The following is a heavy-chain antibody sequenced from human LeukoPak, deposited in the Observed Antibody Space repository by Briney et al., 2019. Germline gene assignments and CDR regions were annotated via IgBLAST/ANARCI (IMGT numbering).Heavy chain of an antibody. Sequence: PGRSLRLSCAASGFTFSSYSMNWVRQAPGKGLEWASSISSSSSYIYYADSVKGRFTISRDNAKNSLYLQMNSLRAEDTAVYYCARGKMDYYCSGGSCYPANWFDPWGQGTLVTVSS. CDR3: ARGKMDYYCSGGSCYPANWFDP. J-gene: IGHJ5*02. D-gene: IGHD2-15*01. CDR1: GFTFSSYS. V-gene: IGHV3-21*01. CDR2: ISSSSSYI.